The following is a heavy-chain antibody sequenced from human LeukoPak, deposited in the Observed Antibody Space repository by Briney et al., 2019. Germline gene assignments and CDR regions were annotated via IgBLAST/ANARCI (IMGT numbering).Heavy chain of an antibody. CDR2: INNSGST. Sequence: SSETLSLTCAVYGGSFSGYYWSWIRQPPGKGLEWIGEINNSGSTNYNPSLKSRVTILVDTSKNQLSLKLNSVTAADTAVYYCARRPAGTIDYWGQGTLVTVSS. CDR1: GGSFSGYY. V-gene: IGHV4-34*01. D-gene: IGHD6-19*01. J-gene: IGHJ4*02. CDR3: ARRPAGTIDY.